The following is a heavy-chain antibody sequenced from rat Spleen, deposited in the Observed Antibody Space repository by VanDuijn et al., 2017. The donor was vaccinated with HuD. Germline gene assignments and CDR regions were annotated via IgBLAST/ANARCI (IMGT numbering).Heavy chain of an antibody. Sequence: EVQLVESGGGMVQPGRSLKVSCEASGFTFSDYDMAWVRQAQTKGLEWVASISPRGGSTYYRDSVKGRFTVSRDNAKSTLYLQMDSLRSDDTATYYCARQKKLPGYRGVMDAWGQGASVTVSS. J-gene: IGHJ4*01. CDR2: ISPRGGST. CDR1: GFTFSDYD. V-gene: IGHV5-25*01. CDR3: ARQKKLPGYRGVMDA. D-gene: IGHD1-4*01.